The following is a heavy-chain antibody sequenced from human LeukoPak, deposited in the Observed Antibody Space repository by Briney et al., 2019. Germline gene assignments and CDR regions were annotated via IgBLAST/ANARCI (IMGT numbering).Heavy chain of an antibody. J-gene: IGHJ4*02. D-gene: IGHD3-10*01. CDR3: ARGPRTNYYGSGNDY. V-gene: IGHV4-34*01. CDR2: INHSGST. CDR1: GGSFSGYY. Sequence: SETLSLTCAVYGGSFSGYYWSWIRQPSGKGLEWIGEINHSGSTNYNPSLKSRVTISVDTSKNQFSLKLSSVTAADTAVYYCARGPRTNYYGSGNDYWGQGTLVTVSS.